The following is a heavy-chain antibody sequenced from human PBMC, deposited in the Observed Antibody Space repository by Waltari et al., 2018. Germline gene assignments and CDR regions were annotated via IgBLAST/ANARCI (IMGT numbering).Heavy chain of an antibody. CDR3: ARDQRGIVVPAANGY. J-gene: IGHJ4*02. CDR1: GFTFSSYE. D-gene: IGHD2-2*01. CDR2: ISSSGSTR. V-gene: IGHV3-48*03. Sequence: EVQLVESGGGLVQPGGSLRLSCAASGFTFSSYEMNWVRQAPGKGLEWVSYISSSGSTRYYADSVKGRFTISRDNAKNSLYLQMNSLRAEDTAVYYCARDQRGIVVPAANGYWGQGTLVTVSS.